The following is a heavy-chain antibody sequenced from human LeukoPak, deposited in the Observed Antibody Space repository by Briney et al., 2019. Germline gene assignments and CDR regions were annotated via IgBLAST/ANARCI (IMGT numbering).Heavy chain of an antibody. V-gene: IGHV1-2*02. CDR2: INPNSGGT. D-gene: IGHD6-6*01. Sequence: ASVKVSCKASGYTFTGYYMHWVRQAPGQGLEWMGWINPNSGGTNYAQKFQGRVTMARDTSISTAYMELSRLRSDDTAVYYCARVQIAAQSNWFDPWGQGTLVTVSS. J-gene: IGHJ5*02. CDR1: GYTFTGYY. CDR3: ARVQIAAQSNWFDP.